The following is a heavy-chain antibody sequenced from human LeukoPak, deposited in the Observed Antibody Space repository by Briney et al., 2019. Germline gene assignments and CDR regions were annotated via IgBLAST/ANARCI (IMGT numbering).Heavy chain of an antibody. J-gene: IGHJ3*02. CDR3: ARTHYYVGAFDI. CDR1: GGSISSYY. D-gene: IGHD3-10*02. Sequence: PSETLSLTCTVSGGSISSYYWSWIRQPPGKGLEWIGYIYYSGSTNYNPSLKSRVTISVDTSKNQFSLKLSSVTAADTAVYYCARTHYYVGAFDIWGQGTMVTVSS. CDR2: IYYSGST. V-gene: IGHV4-59*01.